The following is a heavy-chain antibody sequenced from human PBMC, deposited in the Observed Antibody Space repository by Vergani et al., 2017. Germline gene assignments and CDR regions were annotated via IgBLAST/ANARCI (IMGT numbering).Heavy chain of an antibody. D-gene: IGHD1-1*01. CDR1: GFTFSYYA. Sequence: QVQLVESGGGVVQPGRSLRLSCVVSGFTFSYYAMHWVRQAPGKGLEWVAVISYDGTQKYYADSVKGRFTISRDNSKSTLYLQMNSLRTEDTAVYYCATRSCGTPGCQIEDCREWGQGTLVTVSS. CDR2: ISYDGTQK. V-gene: IGHV3-30*03. J-gene: IGHJ4*02. CDR3: ATRSCGTPGCQIEDCRE.